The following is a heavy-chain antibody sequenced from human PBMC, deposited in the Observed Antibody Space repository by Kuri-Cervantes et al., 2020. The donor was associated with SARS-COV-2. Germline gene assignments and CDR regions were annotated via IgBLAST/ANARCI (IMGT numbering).Heavy chain of an antibody. CDR1: GFTFSSYE. D-gene: IGHD3-3*01. V-gene: IGHV3-48*03. J-gene: IGHJ6*02. CDR3: ARDGSDDFWSGHELGMDV. CDR2: ISSSSTI. Sequence: LSLTCAASGFTFSSYEMNWVRQAPGKGLEWVSYISSSSTIYYADSVKGRFTISRDNAKNSLYLQMNSLRDEDTAVYYCARDGSDDFWSGHELGMDVWGQGTTVTVSS.